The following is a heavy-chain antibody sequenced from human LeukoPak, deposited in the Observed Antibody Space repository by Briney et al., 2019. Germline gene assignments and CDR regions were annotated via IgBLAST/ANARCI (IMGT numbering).Heavy chain of an antibody. D-gene: IGHD2-8*02. V-gene: IGHV4-34*01. J-gene: IGHJ6*02. CDR3: ASSLVLRYYYGMDV. CDR2: INHSGST. CDR1: GGSFSGYY. Sequence: PSETLSLTCAVYGGSFSGYYWGWIRQPPGKGLEWIGEINHSGSTNYNPSLKSRVTISVDTSKNQFSLKLSSVTAADTAVYYCASSLVLRYYYGMDVWGQGTTVTVSS.